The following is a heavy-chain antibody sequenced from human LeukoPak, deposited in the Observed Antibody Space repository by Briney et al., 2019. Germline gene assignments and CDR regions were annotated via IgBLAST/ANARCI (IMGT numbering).Heavy chain of an antibody. CDR1: GASFSTYF. CDR2: IFGSGRTI. D-gene: IGHD5/OR15-5a*01. V-gene: IGHV3-23*01. Sequence: PGGSLRLSCAVSGASFSTYFWGWIRQAPRKGLEWVSVIFGSGRTIYYADSVKGRFTISRDHSKNPLYLQMHGLRAEDTALYSSTTDQDPDTVYDIDYWGQGTLVTVSS. CDR3: TTDQDPDTVYDIDY. J-gene: IGHJ4*02.